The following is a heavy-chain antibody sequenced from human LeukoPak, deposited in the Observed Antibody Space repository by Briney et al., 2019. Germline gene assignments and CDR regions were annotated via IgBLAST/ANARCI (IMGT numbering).Heavy chain of an antibody. V-gene: IGHV3-23*01. CDR1: GFTFSNYA. D-gene: IGHD6-19*01. CDR2: ISGSGGST. CDR3: AKSMGGWYGYYFYYMDV. Sequence: GGSLRLSCAASGFTFSNYAMNWVRQAPGKGLEWASTISGSGGSTYYADSVKGRFTISRDNSNNTLYLQMNSLRAEDTAVYYCAKSMGGWYGYYFYYMDVWGKGTTVTVSS. J-gene: IGHJ6*03.